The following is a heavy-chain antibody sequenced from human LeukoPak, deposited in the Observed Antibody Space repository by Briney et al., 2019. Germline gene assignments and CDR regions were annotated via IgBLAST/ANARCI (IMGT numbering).Heavy chain of an antibody. D-gene: IGHD3-22*01. CDR1: GYSISSGYY. CDR3: ARDADYDSSGYYYGIDY. J-gene: IGHJ4*02. V-gene: IGHV4-38-2*02. CDR2: IYYSGST. Sequence: SETLSLTCTVSGYSISSGYYWGWIRQPPGKGLEWIGSIYYSGSTYCNPSLKSRVTISVDTSKNQFSLKLSSVTAADTAVYYCARDADYDSSGYYYGIDYWGQGTLVTVSS.